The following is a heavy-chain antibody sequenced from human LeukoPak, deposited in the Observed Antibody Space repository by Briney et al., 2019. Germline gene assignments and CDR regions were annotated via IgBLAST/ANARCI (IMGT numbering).Heavy chain of an antibody. CDR3: ARDKRSLDFDP. V-gene: IGHV4-39*07. D-gene: IGHD6-13*01. CDR2: IYYSGST. J-gene: IGHJ5*02. CDR1: GGSISSYY. Sequence: SETLSLTCTVSGGSISSYYWGWIRQPPGKGLEWIGSIYYSGSTYYNPSLKSRVTISVDTSKNQFSLKLSSVTAADTAVYYCARDKRSLDFDPWGQGTLVTVSS.